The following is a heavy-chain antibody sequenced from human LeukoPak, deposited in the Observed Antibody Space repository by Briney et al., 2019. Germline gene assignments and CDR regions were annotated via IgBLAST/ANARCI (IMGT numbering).Heavy chain of an antibody. V-gene: IGHV4-34*01. Sequence: PSETLSLTCAVYGGSFSGYYWSWIRQPPGKELEWIGEINHSGSTNHNPSLKSRVTISVDTSKNQFSLKLSSVTAADTAVYYCARGKNYWGQGTLVTVSS. CDR1: GGSFSGYY. J-gene: IGHJ4*02. CDR2: INHSGST. CDR3: ARGKNY.